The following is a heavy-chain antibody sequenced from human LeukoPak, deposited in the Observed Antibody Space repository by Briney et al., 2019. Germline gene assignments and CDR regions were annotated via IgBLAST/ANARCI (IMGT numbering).Heavy chain of an antibody. CDR3: AKGPPRYCGGDCADWYFDL. D-gene: IGHD2-21*02. J-gene: IGHJ2*01. Sequence: PGASLRLSCAASGFTFSSYAMSWVRQAPGKGLEWVSAISGSGGSTYYADSVKGRFTISRDNSKNTLYLQMNSLRAEDTAVYYCAKGPPRYCGGDCADWYFDLWGRGTLVTVSS. V-gene: IGHV3-23*01. CDR1: GFTFSSYA. CDR2: ISGSGGST.